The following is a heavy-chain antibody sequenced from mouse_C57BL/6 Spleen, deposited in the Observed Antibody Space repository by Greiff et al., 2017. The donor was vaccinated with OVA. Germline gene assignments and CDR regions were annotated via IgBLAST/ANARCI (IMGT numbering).Heavy chain of an antibody. V-gene: IGHV1-69*01. CDR1: GYTFTSYW. J-gene: IGHJ2*01. CDR2: IDPSDSYT. D-gene: IGHD1-1*01. Sequence: VQLQQSGAELVMPGASVKLSCKASGYTFTSYWMHWVKQRPGQGLEWIGEIDPSDSYTNYNQKFKGKSTLTVDKSSSTAYMQLSSLTSEDSAVYYCARQGYGSSPHWGQGTTLTVSS. CDR3: ARQGYGSSPH.